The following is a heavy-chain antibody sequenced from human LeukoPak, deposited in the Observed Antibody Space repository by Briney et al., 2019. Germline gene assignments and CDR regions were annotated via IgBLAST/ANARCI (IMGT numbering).Heavy chain of an antibody. D-gene: IGHD3-10*01. Sequence: SETLSLTCTVSGGSITSYYWSWIRQPPGKGLEWFGYTYYTGDTNYNPSLKSRVAISVDTSKNQFSLKLSSVTAADTAVYYCARRVTMVRDFDAFDIWGQGTVVTVSS. CDR2: TYYTGDT. CDR1: GGSITSYY. CDR3: ARRVTMVRDFDAFDI. V-gene: IGHV4-59*08. J-gene: IGHJ3*02.